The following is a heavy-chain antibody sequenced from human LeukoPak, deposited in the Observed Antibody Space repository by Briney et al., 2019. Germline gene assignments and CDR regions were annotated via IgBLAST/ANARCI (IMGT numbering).Heavy chain of an antibody. J-gene: IGHJ4*02. D-gene: IGHD1-26*01. V-gene: IGHV3-30-3*01. CDR1: GFTFSTYA. CDR2: ISYDGSNK. Sequence: GSLRLSCAASGFTFSTYAMHWVRQAQGKGLEWVAVISYDGSNKYYADSVKGRFTISRDNSKNTLYLQMNSLRAEDTAVYYCAKAASPTTRYFDYWGQGTLVTVSS. CDR3: AKAASPTTRYFDY.